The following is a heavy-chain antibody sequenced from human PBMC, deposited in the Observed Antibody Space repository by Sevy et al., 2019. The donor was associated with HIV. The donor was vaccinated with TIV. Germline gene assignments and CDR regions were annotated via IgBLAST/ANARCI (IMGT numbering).Heavy chain of an antibody. CDR2: IYYSEST. CDR1: GGSISSYY. Sequence: SETLSLTCTVSGGSISSYYWSWIRQPPGKGLEWIGYIYYSESTNYNPSLKSRVTISVDTSKNQFSLKLGSVTAADTAVYYCARSAGFCQAGWRGGVLNWFDPWGQGTLVTVSS. D-gene: IGHD2-15*01. J-gene: IGHJ5*02. V-gene: IGHV4-59*01. CDR3: ARSAGFCQAGWRGGVLNWFDP.